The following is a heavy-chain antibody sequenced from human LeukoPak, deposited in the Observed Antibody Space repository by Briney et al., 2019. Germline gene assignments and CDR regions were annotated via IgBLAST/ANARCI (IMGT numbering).Heavy chain of an antibody. CDR3: ARGATYQLLYDFDY. D-gene: IGHD2-2*02. J-gene: IGHJ4*02. V-gene: IGHV1-2*02. CDR2: INPNSSGT. Sequence: ASVKVSCKASGYTFTGYYMHWVRQAPGQGLGWMGWINPNSSGTNYAQKFQGRVTMTRATSISTTYMELSSLRSDDTAVYYCARGATYQLLYDFDYWGQGTLVTVSS. CDR1: GYTFTGYY.